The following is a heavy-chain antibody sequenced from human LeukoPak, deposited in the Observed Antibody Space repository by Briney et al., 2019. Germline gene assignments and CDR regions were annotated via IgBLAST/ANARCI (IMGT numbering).Heavy chain of an antibody. CDR2: INPNSGGT. J-gene: IGHJ4*02. CDR1: GYTFTGYY. V-gene: IGHV1-2*02. D-gene: IGHD6-13*01. Sequence: ASGKVSCKASGYTFTGYYMHWVRQAPGQRLEWMGWINPNSGGTSYAQKFQGRVTLTSDTSISTVYMELSRLRSDDTAVYYCAREWDSSSWYDYWGQGSLVTVSS. CDR3: AREWDSSSWYDY.